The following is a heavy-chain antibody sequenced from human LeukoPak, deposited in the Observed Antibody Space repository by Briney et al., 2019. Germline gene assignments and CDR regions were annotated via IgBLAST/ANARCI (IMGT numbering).Heavy chain of an antibody. V-gene: IGHV1-46*01. J-gene: IGHJ6*03. CDR1: GYTFTSYY. D-gene: IGHD2/OR15-2a*01. CDR2: INPSGGST. CDR3: ARGTALLSGCHYMDV. Sequence: ASVKVSCKASGYTFTSYYMHWVRQAPGQGLEWMGIINPSGGSTSYAQKFQGRVTMTRDTSISTAYMELSRLRSDDTAVYYCARGTALLSGCHYMDVWGKGTTVTVSS.